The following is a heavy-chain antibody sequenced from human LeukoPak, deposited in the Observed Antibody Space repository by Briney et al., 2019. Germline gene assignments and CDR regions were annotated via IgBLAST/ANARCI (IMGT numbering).Heavy chain of an antibody. CDR3: ARVGVLATHYYYYSMDV. CDR2: ISANTGNT. Sequence: ASVKVSCKASGYTFTSYGVSWVRQAPGQGLEWMGWISANTGNTNYVQTLQGRVSMTTDTSTSTAYMELRNLRSDDTAVYYCARVGVLATHYYYYSMDVWGQGTTVTVSS. D-gene: IGHD1-26*01. J-gene: IGHJ6*02. V-gene: IGHV1-18*01. CDR1: GYTFTSYG.